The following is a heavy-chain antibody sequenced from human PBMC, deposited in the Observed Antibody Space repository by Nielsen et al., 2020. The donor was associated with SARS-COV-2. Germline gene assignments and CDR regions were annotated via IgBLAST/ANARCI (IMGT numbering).Heavy chain of an antibody. J-gene: IGHJ2*01. V-gene: IGHV3-9*01. CDR1: GFTFDDYA. CDR3: AKGASWAEGSFDL. CDR2: INWNSGSI. D-gene: IGHD2-2*01. Sequence: SLKISCAASGFTFDDYAMHWVRQAPGKGLEWVSGINWNSGSIVYADSVKGRFTISRDNAKSSLYLQMNSLRAEDTALYYCAKGASWAEGSFDLWGRGTLVTVSS.